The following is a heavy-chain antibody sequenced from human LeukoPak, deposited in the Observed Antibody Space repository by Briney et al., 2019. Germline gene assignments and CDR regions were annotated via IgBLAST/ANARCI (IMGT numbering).Heavy chain of an antibody. CDR1: GFTFSSYA. D-gene: IGHD6-13*01. CDR3: ASRLAPSIAAAGDWFDP. CDR2: ISYDGSNK. J-gene: IGHJ5*02. Sequence: GRSLRLSCAASGFTFSSYAMHWVRQAPGKGLEGVAVISYDGSNKYYADSVKGRFTISRDNSKNTLYLQMNSLRAEDTAVYYCASRLAPSIAAAGDWFDPWGQGTLVTVSS. V-gene: IGHV3-30-3*01.